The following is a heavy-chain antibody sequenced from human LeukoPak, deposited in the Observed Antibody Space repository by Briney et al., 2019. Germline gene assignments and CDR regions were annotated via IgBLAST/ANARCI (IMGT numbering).Heavy chain of an antibody. CDR3: ARANLEYYYDSSGYWNWFDP. V-gene: IGHV1-2*02. CDR1: GYTFTGYY. Sequence: ASVKVSCKASGYTFTGYYMHWVRQAPGQGLEWMGWINPNSGGTNYAQKFQGRVTMTRDTSISTAYMELSRLRSDDTAVYYCARANLEYYYDSSGYWNWFDPWGQGTLVTVSS. J-gene: IGHJ5*02. CDR2: INPNSGGT. D-gene: IGHD3-22*01.